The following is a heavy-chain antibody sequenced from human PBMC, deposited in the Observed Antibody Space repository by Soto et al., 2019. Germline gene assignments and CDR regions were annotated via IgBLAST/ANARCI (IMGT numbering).Heavy chain of an antibody. CDR2: IYYSGST. J-gene: IGHJ4*02. CDR1: GSSISSYY. Sequence: SETLSLTCTVSGSSISSYYWSWIRQPPEKGLEWIGYIYYSGSTNYNPSLKSRVTISVDTSKNQFSLKLSSVTAADTAVYYCARHPNYGSTDYWGQGTLVTAPQ. CDR3: ARHPNYGSTDY. V-gene: IGHV4-59*08. D-gene: IGHD3-10*01.